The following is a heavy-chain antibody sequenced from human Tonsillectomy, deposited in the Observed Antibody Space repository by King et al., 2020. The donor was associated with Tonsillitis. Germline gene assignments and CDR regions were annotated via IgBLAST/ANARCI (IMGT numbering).Heavy chain of an antibody. CDR3: ARDLMSGGCNDPLCYFDC. J-gene: IGHJ4*02. CDR1: GFTFSNYA. V-gene: IGHV3-30*04. D-gene: IGHD1-1*01. CDR2: ISYDGSEK. Sequence: QLVQSGGGVVQPGRSLRLSCTASGFTFSNYAMHWVRQAPGKGLEWVAIISYDGSEKYYADSVKGRFTISRDNSKKKMYVQMNSLRAEDTAVYYCARDLMSGGCNDPLCYFDCWGQGTLVTVSS.